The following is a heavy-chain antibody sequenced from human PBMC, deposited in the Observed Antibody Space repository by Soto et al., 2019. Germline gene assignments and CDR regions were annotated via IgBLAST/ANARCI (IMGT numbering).Heavy chain of an antibody. CDR3: ARHPYDYGGKSDYYYYGMDV. D-gene: IGHD4-17*01. V-gene: IGHV5-10-1*01. CDR1: GYSFTSYW. J-gene: IGHJ6*02. Sequence: GESLKISCKGSGYSFTSYWISWVRQMPGKGLEWMGRIDPSDSYTNYSPSFQGHVTISADKSISTAYLQWSSLKASDTAMYYCARHPYDYGGKSDYYYYGMDVWGQGTTVTVS. CDR2: IDPSDSYT.